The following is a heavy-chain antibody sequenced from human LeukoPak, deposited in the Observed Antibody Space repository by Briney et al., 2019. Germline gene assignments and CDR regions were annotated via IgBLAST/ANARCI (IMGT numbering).Heavy chain of an antibody. V-gene: IGHV3-30*04. CDR3: ARSLY. J-gene: IGHJ4*02. CDR2: ISYDGSNK. CDR1: GFTFSNFA. Sequence: PGGSLRLSCAASGFTFSNFALHWVRQAPGKGLEWVAGISYDGSNKYYADSVSVKGRFTISRDNAKNSLYLQMNSLRAEDTAVYYCARSLYWGQGTLVTVSS.